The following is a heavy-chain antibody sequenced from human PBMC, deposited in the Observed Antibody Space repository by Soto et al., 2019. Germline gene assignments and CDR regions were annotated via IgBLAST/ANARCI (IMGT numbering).Heavy chain of an antibody. V-gene: IGHV1-69*01. CDR3: ARGNGDGVVIMGYYYYGMDV. D-gene: IGHD3-3*01. CDR1: GGTFSSYA. CDR2: IIPIFGTA. J-gene: IGHJ6*02. Sequence: QVQLVQSGAEVKKPGSSVKVSCKASGGTFSSYAISWVRQAPGQGLEWMGGIIPIFGTANYAQKFQGRVTITADESTSTAYMELGSLRSEDTAVYYCARGNGDGVVIMGYYYYGMDVWGQGTTVTVSS.